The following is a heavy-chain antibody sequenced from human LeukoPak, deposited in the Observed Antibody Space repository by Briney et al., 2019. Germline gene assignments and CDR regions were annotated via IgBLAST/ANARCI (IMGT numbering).Heavy chain of an antibody. D-gene: IGHD6-19*01. J-gene: IGHJ4*02. V-gene: IGHV1-69*04. Sequence: SVKVSCKASGYTFTDYFMHWVRQAPGQGLEWMGRIIPILGIANYAQKFQGRVTITADKSTSTAYMELSSLRSEDTAVYYCARDSSGLETFDYWGQGTLVTVSS. CDR3: ARDSSGLETFDY. CDR2: IIPILGIA. CDR1: GYTFTDYF.